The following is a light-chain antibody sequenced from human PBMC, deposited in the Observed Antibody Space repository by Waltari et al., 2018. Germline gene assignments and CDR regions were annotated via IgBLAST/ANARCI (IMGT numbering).Light chain of an antibody. Sequence: IVLTQSPATLSLSPGESATLSCRASQSLSSYLAWYQQKPGQPPRLVIYDTSHRAAGIPPRFSGSGSGTDFTLTISSLEPEDSALYYCQQRSDWPLTFGGGTEVEI. J-gene: IGKJ4*01. CDR1: QSLSSY. V-gene: IGKV3-11*01. CDR2: DTS. CDR3: QQRSDWPLT.